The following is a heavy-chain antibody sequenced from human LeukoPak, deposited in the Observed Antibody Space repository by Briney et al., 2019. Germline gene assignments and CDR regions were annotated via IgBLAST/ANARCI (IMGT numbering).Heavy chain of an antibody. V-gene: IGHV4-38-2*02. CDR1: GYSINNIYY. CDR3: ARHEYSGSYYGLSWFDP. CDR2: IHHSGTT. J-gene: IGHJ5*02. Sequence: PSETLSLTCIVSGYSINNIYYWGWIRQPPEKGLEWLGSIHHSGTTYYNPSLKSRVTMSMDTSRNQFSLKLTSLTAADTAVYYCARHEYSGSYYGLSWFDPWGQGTLVTVSS. D-gene: IGHD1-26*01.